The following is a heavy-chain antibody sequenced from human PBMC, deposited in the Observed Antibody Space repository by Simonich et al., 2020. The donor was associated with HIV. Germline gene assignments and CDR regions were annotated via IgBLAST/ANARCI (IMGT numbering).Heavy chain of an antibody. CDR2: IIPIFGTA. CDR1: GGTFSSFA. CDR3: ARKGGGRGVYYFDY. J-gene: IGHJ4*02. V-gene: IGHV1-69*13. D-gene: IGHD3-10*01. Sequence: QVQLVQSGAEVKKPGSSVKVSCKASGGTFSSFAISWVRQAPGLGLVGVGGIIPIFGTANYAQMFQGRGTITADESTSTAYMELSSLRSEDTGIYYCARKGGGRGVYYFDYWGQGTLVTVSS.